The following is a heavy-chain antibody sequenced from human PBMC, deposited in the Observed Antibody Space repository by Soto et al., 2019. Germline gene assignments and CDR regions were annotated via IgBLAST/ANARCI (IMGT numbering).Heavy chain of an antibody. CDR3: AKDSSLPTYDIWTGYYGFGGGNDY. D-gene: IGHD3-9*01. J-gene: IGHJ4*02. CDR1: GFTFSSYA. Sequence: GGSLRLSCAASGFTFSSYAMSWVRQAPGKGLEWVSAISGSGGSTYYADSVKGRFTISRDNSKNTLYLQMNSLRAEDTAVYYCAKDSSLPTYDIWTGYYGFGGGNDYWGQGTLATVSS. V-gene: IGHV3-23*01. CDR2: ISGSGGST.